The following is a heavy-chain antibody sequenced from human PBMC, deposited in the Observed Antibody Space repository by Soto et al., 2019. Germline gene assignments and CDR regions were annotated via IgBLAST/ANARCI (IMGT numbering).Heavy chain of an antibody. CDR2: VSGGGGST. J-gene: IGHJ6*02. CDR3: AKAVQAARPFYYGLDV. CDR1: GFTFNSYA. D-gene: IGHD6-6*01. V-gene: IGHV3-23*01. Sequence: GGSLRLSCAASGFTFNSYAMTWVRQAPGKGLEWVSTVSGGGGSTYYAASAKGRFTISRDNSKNTLFLQVDSLRGEDTAVFYCAKAVQAARPFYYGLDVWGQGTTVTVSS.